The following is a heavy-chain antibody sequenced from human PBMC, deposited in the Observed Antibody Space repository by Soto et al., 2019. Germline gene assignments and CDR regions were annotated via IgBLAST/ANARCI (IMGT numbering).Heavy chain of an antibody. CDR1: GYSFTSYW. Sequence: GASLKISCKGSGYSFTSYWIGWVRQMPGKGLEWMGIIYPGDSDTRYSPYFQGQVTISADKSISTAYLQWSSLKASDTAMYYCARHMEGATYAFDIWGQGTMVTVSS. CDR2: IYPGDSDT. J-gene: IGHJ3*02. V-gene: IGHV5-51*01. D-gene: IGHD1-26*01. CDR3: ARHMEGATYAFDI.